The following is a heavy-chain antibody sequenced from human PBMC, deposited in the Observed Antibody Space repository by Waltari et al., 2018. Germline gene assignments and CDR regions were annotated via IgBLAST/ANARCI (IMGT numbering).Heavy chain of an antibody. D-gene: IGHD1-7*01. CDR2: INSDGSGT. CDR3: ASGNSHAFDL. J-gene: IGHJ3*01. V-gene: IGHV3-74*01. CDR1: AFTFSSYW. Sequence: EVQLVESGGGLVQPGGSLRAPCTASAFTFSSYWLHWVRQVPGKGLVWVSRINSDGSGTSYADSAKGRFTISRDNAKNTLFLQMNSLRGEDTAVYYCASGNSHAFDLWGQGTMVTVSS.